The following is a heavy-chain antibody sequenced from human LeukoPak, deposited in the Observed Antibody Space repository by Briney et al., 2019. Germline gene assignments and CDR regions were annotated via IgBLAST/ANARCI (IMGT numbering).Heavy chain of an antibody. D-gene: IGHD3-22*01. CDR2: MNPNSGNT. J-gene: IGHJ4*02. V-gene: IGHV1-8*01. CDR3: ARYYYDSSGYDY. Sequence: ASVKVSCKAPGYTFTSYDINWVRQATGQGLEWMGWMNPNSGNTGYAQKFQGRVTMTRNTFISTAYMELSSLRSEDTAVYYCARYYYDSSGYDYWGQGTLVTVSS. CDR1: GYTFTSYD.